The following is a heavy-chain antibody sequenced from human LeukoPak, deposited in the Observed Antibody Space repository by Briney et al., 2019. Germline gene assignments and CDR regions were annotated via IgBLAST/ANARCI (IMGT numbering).Heavy chain of an antibody. J-gene: IGHJ3*01. CDR3: AKNLGPFDV. CDR1: GFTFNDFA. V-gene: IGHV3-23*03. CDR2: IGDAGT. Sequence: PGGSLRLSCAASGFTFNDFAMTWVRQAPGKGLEWVSSIGDAGTYYADSVKGRFTISRDNSKNMLYLQVNSLRAGDKAMYYCAKNLGPFDVRGQGTMVTVSS. D-gene: IGHD3-16*01.